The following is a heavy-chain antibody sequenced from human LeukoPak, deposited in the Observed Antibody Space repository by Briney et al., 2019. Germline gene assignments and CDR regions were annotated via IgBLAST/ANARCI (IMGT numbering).Heavy chain of an antibody. V-gene: IGHV4-39*01. CDR1: GGSISSSSYY. CDR3: ARRVVPAAPFDY. CDR2: IYYSGST. J-gene: IGHJ4*02. D-gene: IGHD2-2*01. Sequence: SETLSLTCTVSGGSISSSSYYWGWIRQPPGKGLEWIGSIYYSGSTYYNPSLKSRVTISVDTSKNQFSLKLSSVTAAGTAVYYCARRVVPAAPFDYWGQGTLVTVSS.